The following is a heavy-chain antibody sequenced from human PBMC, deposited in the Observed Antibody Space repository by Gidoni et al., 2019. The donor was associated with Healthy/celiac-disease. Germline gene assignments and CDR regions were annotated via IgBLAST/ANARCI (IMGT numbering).Heavy chain of an antibody. J-gene: IGHJ3*02. CDR3: ARDDREWEPRQGQDAFDI. CDR2: INPNSGGT. CDR1: GYTFTGYY. V-gene: IGHV1-2*02. Sequence: QVQLVQSGAEVKKPGASVKVSCKASGYTFTGYYMHWVRQAPGQGLEWMGWINPNSGGTNYAQKFQGRVTMTRDTSSSTAYMELSRLRSDDTAVYYCARDDREWEPRQGQDAFDIWGQGTMVTVSS. D-gene: IGHD1-26*01.